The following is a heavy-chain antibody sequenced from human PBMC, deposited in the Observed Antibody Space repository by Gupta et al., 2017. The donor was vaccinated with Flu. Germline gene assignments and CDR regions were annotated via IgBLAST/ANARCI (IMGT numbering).Heavy chain of an antibody. Sequence: EVHLVESGGGLVRPGGSLRLSCATSGFTFSAYAIHWVRQGKGKGLEWVSAIGSGGDTYSPDSVKGRFTISRENAKDSSYLQMDNLKFGDTAVYYCARDGRGGGYDFWGRGILVNVSS. D-gene: IGHD2-15*01. CDR3: ARDGRGGGYDF. J-gene: IGHJ4*02. V-gene: IGHV3-13*01. CDR2: IGSGGDT. CDR1: GFTFSAYA.